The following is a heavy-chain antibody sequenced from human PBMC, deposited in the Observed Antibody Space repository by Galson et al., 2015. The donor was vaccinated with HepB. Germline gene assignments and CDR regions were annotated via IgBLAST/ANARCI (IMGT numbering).Heavy chain of an antibody. V-gene: IGHV3-66*04. CDR3: ARHSSGWFSRDY. CDR1: GFTVSSNY. Sequence: SLRLSCAASGFTVSSNYMSWVRQAPGKGLEWVSVIYSGGSTYYADSVKGRFTISRDNSKNTLYLQMNSLRAEDTAVYYCARHSSGWFSRDYWGQGTLVTVSS. D-gene: IGHD6-19*01. J-gene: IGHJ4*02. CDR2: IYSGGST.